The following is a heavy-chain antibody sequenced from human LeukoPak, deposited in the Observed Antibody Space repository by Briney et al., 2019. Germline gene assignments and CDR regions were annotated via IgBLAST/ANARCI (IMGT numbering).Heavy chain of an antibody. J-gene: IGHJ6*03. D-gene: IGHD2-2*01. CDR3: ARTRTVYQYYYYMDV. V-gene: IGHV4-59*01. CDR2: IDYSGST. CDR1: GGSISSYY. Sequence: SETLSLTCTVSGGSISSYYWSWIRQPPGKGLEWIGYIDYSGSTNYNPSLNSRVTTSVDTSKNQFSLKLTSVTAADTAVYYCARTRTVYQYYYYMDVWGKGTTVTVAS.